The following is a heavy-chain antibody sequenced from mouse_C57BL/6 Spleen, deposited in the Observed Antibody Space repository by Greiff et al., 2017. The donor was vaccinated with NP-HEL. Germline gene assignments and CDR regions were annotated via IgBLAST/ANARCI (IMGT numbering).Heavy chain of an antibody. Sequence: QVQLQQSGAELARPGASVKMSCKASGYTFTSYTMHWVKQRPGQGLEWIGYINPSSGYTTYNQKFKDKATLTADKSSSTAYMQLSSLTSEDSAVYYCARGIYYGSSYDAMDYWGQGTSVTVSS. CDR2: INPSSGYT. CDR1: GYTFTSYT. V-gene: IGHV1-4*01. J-gene: IGHJ4*01. D-gene: IGHD1-1*01. CDR3: ARGIYYGSSYDAMDY.